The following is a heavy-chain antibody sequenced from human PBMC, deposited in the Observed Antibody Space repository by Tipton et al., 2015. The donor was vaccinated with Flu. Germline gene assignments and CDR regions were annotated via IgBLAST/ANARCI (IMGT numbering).Heavy chain of an antibody. CDR1: GGPMNNYFWSSYY. D-gene: IGHD3-10*01. CDR2: IYSTGST. V-gene: IGHV4-4*07. Sequence: LRLSCTVSGGPMNNYFWSSYYWSWIRQPAGKGLEWIGRIYSTGSTNYNPSVKSRVTMSVDTSKNQFSLKLTSLTAADTAIYYCAAAPYGSGSWDFWGQGTLVTVSS. J-gene: IGHJ1*01. CDR3: AAAPYGSGSWDF.